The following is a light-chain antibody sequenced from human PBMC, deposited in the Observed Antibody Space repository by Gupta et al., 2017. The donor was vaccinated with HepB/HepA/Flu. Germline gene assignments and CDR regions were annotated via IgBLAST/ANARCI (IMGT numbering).Light chain of an antibody. CDR3: SSYTSSSILN. CDR1: SSDVGSYNR. J-gene: IGLJ2*01. CDR2: EVS. V-gene: IGLV2-18*02. Sequence: QSALTSLPLVRGSPGKSVTISCTGTSSDVGSYNRVSWYQQSPGTAPKLMIYEVSNRPSGVPDRFSGSNSGNTASLTISGLQAEDEADYYCSSYTSSSILNFGGGTKLTVL.